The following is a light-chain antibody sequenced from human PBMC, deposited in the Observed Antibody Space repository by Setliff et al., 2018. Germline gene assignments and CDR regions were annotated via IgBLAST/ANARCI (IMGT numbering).Light chain of an antibody. CDR3: SSYTSSRV. J-gene: IGLJ1*01. CDR2: DVS. V-gene: IGLV2-14*01. CDR1: SSDVGGYNY. Sequence: QSVLTQPASVSGSPGQSITISCTGTSSDVGGYNYVSWYQQHPGKAPKLMIYDVSKRPSRVSNRFSGSKSGNTASLTISGLQAEDEADYYCSSYTSSRVFGTGTKVTVL.